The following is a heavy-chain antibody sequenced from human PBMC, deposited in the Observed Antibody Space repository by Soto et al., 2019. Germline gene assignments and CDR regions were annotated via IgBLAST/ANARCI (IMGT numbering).Heavy chain of an antibody. V-gene: IGHV3-23*01. CDR1: GFTFTSYA. CDR3: ARGDTTMITDYYAMAV. Sequence: GGSLRLSCAASGFTFTSYAFTWVRQAPEKGLEWVSAISGTGGSTFYSDSVMGRFTISRDNSKNTLYLQMNSLRAEDTAVYYCARGDTTMITDYYAMAVWGQGTTVTVSS. J-gene: IGHJ6*02. CDR2: ISGTGGST. D-gene: IGHD5-18*01.